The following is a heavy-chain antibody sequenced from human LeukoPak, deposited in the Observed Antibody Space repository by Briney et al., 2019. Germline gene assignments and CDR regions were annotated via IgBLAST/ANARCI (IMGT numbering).Heavy chain of an antibody. CDR3: ARAPTIVVGAT. CDR2: ISSSSSYI. Sequence: GGSLRLSCAASGFTFSSYSMNWVRQAPGRGLEWVSSISSSSSYIYYADSVKGRFTISRDNAKNSLYLQMNSLRAEDTAVYYCARAPTIVVGATWGQGTLVTVSS. CDR1: GFTFSSYS. J-gene: IGHJ5*02. D-gene: IGHD2-2*01. V-gene: IGHV3-21*01.